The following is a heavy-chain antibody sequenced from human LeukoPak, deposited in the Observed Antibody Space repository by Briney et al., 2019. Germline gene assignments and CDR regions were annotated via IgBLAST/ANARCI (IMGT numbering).Heavy chain of an antibody. V-gene: IGHV4-39*07. CDR3: ARDLGWFGESMFDY. CDR1: GGSISSSSYY. J-gene: IGHJ4*02. Sequence: SETLSLTCTVSGGSISSSSYYWGWIRQPPGKGPEWIGSIYYSGSTYYNPSLKSRVTISVDTSKNQFSLKLSSVTAADTAVYYCARDLGWFGESMFDYWGQGTLVTVS. D-gene: IGHD3-10*01. CDR2: IYYSGST.